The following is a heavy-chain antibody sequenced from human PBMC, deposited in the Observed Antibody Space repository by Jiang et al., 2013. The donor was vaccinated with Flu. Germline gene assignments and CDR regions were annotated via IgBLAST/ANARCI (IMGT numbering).Heavy chain of an antibody. D-gene: IGHD4-17*01. CDR3: ARREIWYGDYCFDY. V-gene: IGHV3-23*01. Sequence: VQLLESGGGLVQPGGSLRLSCEASGLTFSSYAMSWVRQAPGKGLEWVSDISGTGDTIHYADSVKGRFTISRDNSKNTLYLQMSSLRAEDTAVYYCARREIWYGDYCFDYWGPGNPGHRLL. CDR1: GLTFSSYA. CDR2: ISGTGDTI. J-gene: IGHJ4*02.